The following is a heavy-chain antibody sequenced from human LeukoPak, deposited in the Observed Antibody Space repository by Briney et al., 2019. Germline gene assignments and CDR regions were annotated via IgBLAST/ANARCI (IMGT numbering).Heavy chain of an antibody. CDR2: ITGSGGST. J-gene: IGHJ4*02. CDR1: GFTFSSYV. D-gene: IGHD2-2*01. Sequence: GGSLRLSCAASGFTFSSYVMSWVRQAPGKGLEWVSSITGSGGSTYYADSVKGRFTISRDNSKNTLYLQMNSLRAEDTAVYYCAKDRDIVVVPALLYDYWGQGTLVTVSS. CDR3: AKDRDIVVVPALLYDY. V-gene: IGHV3-23*01.